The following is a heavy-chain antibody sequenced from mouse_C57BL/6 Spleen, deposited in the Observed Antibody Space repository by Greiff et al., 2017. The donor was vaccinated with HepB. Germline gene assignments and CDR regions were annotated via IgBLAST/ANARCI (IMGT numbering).Heavy chain of an antibody. CDR2: IYPGDGDT. V-gene: IGHV1-80*01. CDR3: ARDYDDGAWFAY. Sequence: QVQLKQSGAELVKPGASVKISCKASGYAFSSYWMNWVKQRPGKGLEWIGQIYPGDGDTNYNGKFKGKATLTADKSSSTAYMQLSSLTSEDSAVYFCARDYDDGAWFAYWGQGTLVTVSA. D-gene: IGHD2-4*01. J-gene: IGHJ3*01. CDR1: GYAFSSYW.